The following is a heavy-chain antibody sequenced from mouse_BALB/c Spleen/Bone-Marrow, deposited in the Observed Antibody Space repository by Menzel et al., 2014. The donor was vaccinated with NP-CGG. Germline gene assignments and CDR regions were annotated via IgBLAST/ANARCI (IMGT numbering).Heavy chain of an antibody. CDR3: ARKGALRAMDY. CDR1: GYTFTNYW. Sequence: QVQLQQSGAELMRPGASVKISCKASGYTFTNYWIEWVKRRPGHGLEWIGEILPGRGSPNYNGKFKGKATFALDTSSNTSYKQLSSLASEDSAVYYCARKGALRAMDYWGQGSSVTVSS. V-gene: IGHV1-9*01. CDR2: ILPGRGSP. J-gene: IGHJ4*01.